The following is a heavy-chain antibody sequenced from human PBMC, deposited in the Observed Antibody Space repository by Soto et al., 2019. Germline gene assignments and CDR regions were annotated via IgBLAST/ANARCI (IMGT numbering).Heavy chain of an antibody. J-gene: IGHJ4*02. V-gene: IGHV3-15*07. CDR2: IKSKSDGGTT. CDR1: SVSNAW. Sequence: SVSNAWMNWVRQAQGKGLEWVGRIKSKSDGGTTDYAASVKGRFTISRDDSKNTLYLQKNSLKTEDTAVYYCGAGYSYGRFDYWGQGTLVTVSS. D-gene: IGHD5-18*01. CDR3: GAGYSYGRFDY.